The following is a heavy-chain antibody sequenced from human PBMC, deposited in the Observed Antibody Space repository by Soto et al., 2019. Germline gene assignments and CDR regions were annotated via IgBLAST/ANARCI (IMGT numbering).Heavy chain of an antibody. J-gene: IGHJ6*02. V-gene: IGHV4-59*01. D-gene: IGHD1-26*01. CDR3: AGKSGSYYYYGMDV. CDR2: IYYSGST. CDR1: GGSISSYY. Sequence: SETLSLTCTVSGGSISSYYWSWIRQPPGKGLEWIGYIYYSGSTNYNPSLKSRVTISVDTSKNQFSLKLSSVTAADTAVYYCAGKSGSYYYYGMDVWGQGTTVTVSS.